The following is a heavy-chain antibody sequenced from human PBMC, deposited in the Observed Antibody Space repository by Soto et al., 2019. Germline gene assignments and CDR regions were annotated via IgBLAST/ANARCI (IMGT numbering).Heavy chain of an antibody. CDR3: ARLPSRHLVDY. J-gene: IGHJ4*02. CDR2: MFYGVST. Sequence: ESLSLTCTVSGSSINSSGYYWGWIRQPPGKGLEWIGSMFYGVSTYYNPSLKSRVTVSVDTSKNQFSLNLRSVTAADTAVYYCARLPSRHLVDYWGEGTLVTVSS. D-gene: IGHD3-3*02. CDR1: GSSINSSGYY. V-gene: IGHV4-39*01.